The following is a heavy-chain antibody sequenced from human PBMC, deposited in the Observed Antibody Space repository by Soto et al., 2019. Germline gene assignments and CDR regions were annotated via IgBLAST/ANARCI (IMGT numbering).Heavy chain of an antibody. V-gene: IGHV3-13*04. CDR2: IGTAGDT. CDR1: GFTVSSSY. Sequence: GGSLRLSYAASGFTVSSSYMSWVRQATGKGLEWVSAIGTAGDTYYPGSVKGRFTISRENAKNSLNLQMNSLRAGDTAVYYCARTPIVVVPAATGGDYYYGMDVWGQGTTVTVSS. D-gene: IGHD2-2*01. CDR3: ARTPIVVVPAATGGDYYYGMDV. J-gene: IGHJ6*02.